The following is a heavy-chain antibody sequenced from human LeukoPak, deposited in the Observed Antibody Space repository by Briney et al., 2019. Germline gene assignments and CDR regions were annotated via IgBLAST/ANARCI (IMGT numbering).Heavy chain of an antibody. D-gene: IGHD3/OR15-3a*01. CDR3: ARPRMDGAFDI. J-gene: IGHJ3*02. V-gene: IGHV3-48*03. CDR1: GFTFSSYG. Sequence: GGSLRLSCAASGFTFSSYGMNWVRQAPGKGLEWVSYISSSGSTIYYADSVKGRFTISRDNAKNSLYLQMNSLRAEDTAVYYCARPRMDGAFDIWGQETMVTVSS. CDR2: ISSSGSTI.